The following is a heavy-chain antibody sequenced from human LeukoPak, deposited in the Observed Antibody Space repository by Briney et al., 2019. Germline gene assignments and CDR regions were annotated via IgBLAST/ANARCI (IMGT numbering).Heavy chain of an antibody. D-gene: IGHD3-16*01. J-gene: IGHJ4*02. CDR3: ARAIWGRVYFDY. V-gene: IGHV1-69*05. Sequence: SVKVSCKASGGTFSSYAISWVRQAPGQGLEWMGGIIPIFGTANYAQKFQGRVTITTDESTSTAYMELSSLRSEDTGVYYCARAIWGRVYFDYWGQGTLVTVSS. CDR2: IIPIFGTA. CDR1: GGTFSSYA.